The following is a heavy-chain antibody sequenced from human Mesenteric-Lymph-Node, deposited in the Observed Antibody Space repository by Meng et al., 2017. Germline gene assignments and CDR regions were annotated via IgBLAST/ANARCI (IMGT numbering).Heavy chain of an antibody. J-gene: IGHJ1*01. CDR1: GFTFSNAW. V-gene: IGHV3-15*01. CDR3: TTSSITMIVAPLYFQH. CDR2: IKSKTDGGTT. Sequence: GGSLRLSCAASGFTFSNAWMSWVRQAPGKGLEWVGRIKSKTDGGTTDYAAPVKGRFTISRDDSKNTLYLQMNSLKTEDTAVYYCTTSSITMIVAPLYFQHWGQGTLVTVSS. D-gene: IGHD3-22*01.